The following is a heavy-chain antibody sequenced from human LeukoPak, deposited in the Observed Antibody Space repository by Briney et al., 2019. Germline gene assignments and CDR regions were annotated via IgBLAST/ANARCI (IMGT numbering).Heavy chain of an antibody. V-gene: IGHV3-48*02. D-gene: IGHD3-3*01. CDR2: ITSSSTT. Sequence: PGGSLRLSCAASGFTFSRYSMNWVRQAPGKGLEWVSYITSSSTTYYADSVKGRFTISRDNAKNSLYLQMNSLRDEDTAVYYCARVYIPVFGVVIPDYYYYGMDVWGQGTTVTVSS. CDR1: GFTFSRYS. CDR3: ARVYIPVFGVVIPDYYYYGMDV. J-gene: IGHJ6*02.